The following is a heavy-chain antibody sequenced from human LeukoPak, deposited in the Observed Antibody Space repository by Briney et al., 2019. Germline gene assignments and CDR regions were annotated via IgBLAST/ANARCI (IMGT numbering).Heavy chain of an antibody. V-gene: IGHV1-69*13. Sequence: SVKVSCKASGGTFSSYAISWVRQAPGQGLEWMGGIIPIFGTANYAQKFQGRVTITADESTSTAYMELSSLRSEDTAVYYCARVGSGYYFITPWLYYFDYWGQGTLVTVSS. D-gene: IGHD3-22*01. CDR2: IIPIFGTA. J-gene: IGHJ4*02. CDR1: GGTFSSYA. CDR3: ARVGSGYYFITPWLYYFDY.